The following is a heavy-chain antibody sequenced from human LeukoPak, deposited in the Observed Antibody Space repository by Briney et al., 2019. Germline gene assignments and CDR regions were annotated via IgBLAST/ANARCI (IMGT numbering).Heavy chain of an antibody. CDR3: ASAAGPFDH. CDR2: IWSDGSNK. CDR1: GFTFSSYA. D-gene: IGHD6-13*01. V-gene: IGHV3-33*08. J-gene: IGHJ4*02. Sequence: GGSLRLSCAASGFTFSSYAMSWVRQAPGKGLEWVAVIWSDGSNKYYADSVKGRFTIFRDNSKNTLYLQMSSLRAEDTAVYYCASAAGPFDHWGQGTLVTVSS.